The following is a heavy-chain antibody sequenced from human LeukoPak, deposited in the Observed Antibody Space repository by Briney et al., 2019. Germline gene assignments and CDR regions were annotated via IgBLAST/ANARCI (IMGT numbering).Heavy chain of an antibody. CDR3: AKAFGSGSYYNLNPFYFDY. CDR1: GFTFSSYA. D-gene: IGHD3-10*01. CDR2: LCGSGGST. V-gene: IGHV3-23*01. J-gene: IGHJ4*02. Sequence: GGSLRLFCAASGFTFSSYAMSWVRHAPGKGLECVSALCGSGGSTYYADSVKGRFTISRDNSKNTLYLQMNSLRAEDTAVYYCAKAFGSGSYYNLNPFYFDYWGQGTLVTVSS.